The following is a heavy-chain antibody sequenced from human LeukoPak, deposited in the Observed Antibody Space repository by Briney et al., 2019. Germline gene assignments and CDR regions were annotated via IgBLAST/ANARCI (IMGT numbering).Heavy chain of an antibody. D-gene: IGHD3-9*01. CDR2: ISSGGSTI. J-gene: IGHJ3*02. CDR1: GFTFSDYY. CDR3: ARVQLIRYFDWPFYDAFDI. V-gene: IGHV3-11*04. Sequence: GGSLRLSCAVSGFTFSDYYMSWIRQAPGKGLEWVSYISSGGSTISHADSVKGRFTISRDNAENSLYLQMNSLRAEDTAVYYCARVQLIRYFDWPFYDAFDIWGQGTMVTVSS.